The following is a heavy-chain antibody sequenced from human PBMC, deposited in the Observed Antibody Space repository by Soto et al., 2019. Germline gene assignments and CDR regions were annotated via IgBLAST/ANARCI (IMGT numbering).Heavy chain of an antibody. J-gene: IGHJ4*02. CDR3: ARGDRPDFDY. D-gene: IGHD6-6*01. Sequence: GGSLRLSCAASGFTFDDYAMHWVRQAPGKGLEWVSGISWNSGSIGYADSVKGRFTISRDNAKNSLYLQMNSLRAEDTALYFCARGDRPDFDYWGQGTLVTVSS. V-gene: IGHV3-9*01. CDR2: ISWNSGSI. CDR1: GFTFDDYA.